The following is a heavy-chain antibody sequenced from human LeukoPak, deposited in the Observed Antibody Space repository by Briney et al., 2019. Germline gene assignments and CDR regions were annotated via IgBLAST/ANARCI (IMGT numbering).Heavy chain of an antibody. D-gene: IGHD4-23*01. CDR1: GLTFSNYD. V-gene: IGHV3-33*01. CDR3: ARDDYGGKLDI. CDR2: IWYDGSNK. J-gene: IGHJ3*02. Sequence: GGSLRLSCAASGLTFSNYDMHWVRQAPGKGLEWVAVIWYDGSNKYYADSVKGRFTISRDSSKNTLYLQMNSLRAEDTAVYYCARDDYGGKLDIWGQGTVVTVSS.